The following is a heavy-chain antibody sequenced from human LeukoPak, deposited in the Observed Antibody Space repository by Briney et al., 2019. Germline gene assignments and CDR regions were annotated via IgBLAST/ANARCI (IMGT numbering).Heavy chain of an antibody. CDR2: ISNSGSGV. D-gene: IGHD6-19*01. Sequence: GGSLRLSCAASGFTFKDYYMTWVRQAPGKGLEWVSYISNSGSGVYDGDPVKGRFTISRDNAKNSLYLQMNSLTTEDTAVYYCSRGSGWLSVYWGQGTLVTVSS. CDR3: SRGSGWLSVY. CDR1: GFTFKDYY. J-gene: IGHJ4*02. V-gene: IGHV3-11*01.